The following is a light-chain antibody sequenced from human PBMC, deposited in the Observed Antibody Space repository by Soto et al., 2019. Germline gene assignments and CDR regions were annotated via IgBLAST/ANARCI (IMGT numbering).Light chain of an antibody. CDR2: LGS. V-gene: IGKV2-28*01. J-gene: IGKJ1*01. Sequence: DIVMTQSPLSLPVTPGEPASISCRSSQSLLHSNGFNYLDWYLQKPGQSPQLLIYLGSNRASGVPDRFSGSGSGTDFTLKISSVEAEDVGVYYCMQGLQTLRTFGQGTKVEIK. CDR1: QSLLHSNGFNY. CDR3: MQGLQTLRT.